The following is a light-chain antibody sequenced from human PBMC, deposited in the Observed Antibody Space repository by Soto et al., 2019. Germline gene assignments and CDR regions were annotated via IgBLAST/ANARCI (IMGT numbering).Light chain of an antibody. Sequence: QSALAQPASVSGSPGQSITISCTGTSSDVGGYNYVSWYQHHPGKSPKLMIYDVSRRPSGVSARFSGSKSGNTASLTISGLQVEDEPDYYCSSYTGSSLVVFGGGTKLTVL. J-gene: IGLJ2*01. CDR3: SSYTGSSLVV. CDR1: SSDVGGYNY. CDR2: DVS. V-gene: IGLV2-14*03.